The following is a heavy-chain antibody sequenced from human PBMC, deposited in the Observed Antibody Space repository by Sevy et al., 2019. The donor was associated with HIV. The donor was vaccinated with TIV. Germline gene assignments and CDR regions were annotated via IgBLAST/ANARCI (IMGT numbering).Heavy chain of an antibody. D-gene: IGHD3-3*01. CDR2: ISAYNGNT. V-gene: IGHV1-18*01. CDR3: ARDFPYYDFWSGYFPVPLDAFDI. J-gene: IGHJ3*02. CDR1: GYTFTGYG. Sequence: ASVKVSCKASGYTFTGYGISWVRQAPGQGLEWMGWISAYNGNTNYAQMLQGRVTMTTDTSTSTAYMELRSLRSDDTALYYCARDFPYYDFWSGYFPVPLDAFDIWGQGTMVTVSS.